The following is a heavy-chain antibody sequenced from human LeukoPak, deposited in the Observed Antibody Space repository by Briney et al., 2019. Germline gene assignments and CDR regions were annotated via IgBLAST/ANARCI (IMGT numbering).Heavy chain of an antibody. J-gene: IGHJ4*02. D-gene: IGHD3-3*01. CDR2: INPNSGGT. Sequence: ASVKVSCKASGYTFTGYYMHWVRQAPGQGLEWMGWINPNSGGTNYAQKFQGRVTMTRDTSISTAYMELSRLRSDDTAVYYCALNRIYYDFWSGYYDYWGQGTLVTVSS. CDR3: ALNRIYYDFWSGYYDY. CDR1: GYTFTGYY. V-gene: IGHV1-2*02.